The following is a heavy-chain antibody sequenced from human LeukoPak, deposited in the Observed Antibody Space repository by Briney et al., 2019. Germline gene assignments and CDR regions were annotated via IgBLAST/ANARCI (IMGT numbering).Heavy chain of an antibody. CDR2: IYHSGNT. Sequence: PSETLSLTCTVSGYSISSGYYWGWVRQPPGKGLEWIGSIYHSGNTDYNPSLKSRVTISVDTSKNQFFLKLSSVTAADTAVYYCAREIRSGWYGYFQLWGQGTLVTVSS. V-gene: IGHV4-38-2*02. CDR1: GYSISSGYY. D-gene: IGHD6-19*01. CDR3: AREIRSGWYGYFQL. J-gene: IGHJ1*01.